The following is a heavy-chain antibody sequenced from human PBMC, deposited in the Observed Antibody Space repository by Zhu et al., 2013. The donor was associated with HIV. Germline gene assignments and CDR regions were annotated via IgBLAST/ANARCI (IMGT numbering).Heavy chain of an antibody. Sequence: QVPAAGVGPRTGEAFTDPCPSPALSLVAPISSGDYYWSWIRQPPGKGLEWVGYIYYSGSTYYNASLKSRLSISVDTSKNQVSLKLTSVTAADTAVYYCSRGRRDSAYWGQGTLVAVS. J-gene: IGHJ4*02. CDR3: SRGRRDSAY. CDR2: IYYSGST. CDR1: VAPISSGDYY. V-gene: IGHV4-30-4*01. D-gene: IGHD3-10*01.